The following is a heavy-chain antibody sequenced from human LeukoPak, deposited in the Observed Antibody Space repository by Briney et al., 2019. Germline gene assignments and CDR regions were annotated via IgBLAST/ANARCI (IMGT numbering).Heavy chain of an antibody. CDR2: INHSGST. Sequence: GSLRLSCAASGFTFRNYAMSWIRQPPGKGLEWIGEINHSGSTNYNPSLKSRVTISVDTSKNQFSLKLSSVTAADTAVYYCARTTVDPRDKFDPWGQGTLVTVSS. CDR3: ARTTVDPRDKFDP. V-gene: IGHV4-34*01. J-gene: IGHJ5*02. CDR1: GFTFRNYA. D-gene: IGHD5-12*01.